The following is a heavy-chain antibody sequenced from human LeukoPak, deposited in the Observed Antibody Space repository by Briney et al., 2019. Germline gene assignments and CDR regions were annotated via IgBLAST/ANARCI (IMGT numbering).Heavy chain of an antibody. CDR2: IIPIFGTA. Sequence: ASVKVSCKASGYTFTGYYMHWVRQAPGQGLEWMGGIIPIFGTANYAQKFQGRVTITADESTSTAYMELSSLRSEDTAVYYCARFGTSDAFDIWGQGTMVTVSS. D-gene: IGHD6-13*01. J-gene: IGHJ3*02. V-gene: IGHV1-69*13. CDR1: GYTFTGYY. CDR3: ARFGTSDAFDI.